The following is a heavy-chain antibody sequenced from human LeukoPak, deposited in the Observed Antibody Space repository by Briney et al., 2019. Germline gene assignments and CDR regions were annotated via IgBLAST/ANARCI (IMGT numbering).Heavy chain of an antibody. CDR1: GFTFSSYS. V-gene: IGHV4-4*07. J-gene: IGHJ6*03. CDR2: IYTSGTT. D-gene: IGHD2-2*02. Sequence: GSLRLSCAASGFTFSSYSMNWIRQPAGKGLEWIGRIYTSGTTNYNPSLKSRASMSVDTSKNQFSLKLSSVTAADTAVYYCARAGPPAAIPFYDSYYYYMDVWGKGTTVTVSS. CDR3: ARAGPPAAIPFYDSYYYYMDV.